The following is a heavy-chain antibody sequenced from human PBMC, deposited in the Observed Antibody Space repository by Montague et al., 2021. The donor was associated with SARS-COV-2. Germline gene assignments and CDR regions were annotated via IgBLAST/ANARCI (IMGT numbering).Heavy chain of an antibody. J-gene: IGHJ4*02. Sequence: SVKVSCKASGYTFTSYDIKWVRQATGQGLEWMGWMNPNSGNTGYAQKFQGRVTMTRNTSISTAYMELSSLRSEDTAVYYCARAQYYYDSSGYYPAYWGQGTLVTVSS. CDR3: ARAQYYYDSSGYYPAY. V-gene: IGHV1-8*01. D-gene: IGHD3-22*01. CDR2: MNPNSGNT. CDR1: GYTFTSYD.